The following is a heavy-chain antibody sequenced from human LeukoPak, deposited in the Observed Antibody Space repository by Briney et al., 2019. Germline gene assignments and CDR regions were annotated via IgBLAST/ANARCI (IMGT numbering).Heavy chain of an antibody. V-gene: IGHV1-18*01. J-gene: IGHJ4*02. CDR1: GYTFTSNG. Sequence: GVSVKVSCKASGYTFTSNGIIWVRQAPGQGLEWMGWISPYNGNTNYAQKFQGRVTMTTDTSTSTAYMELRGLRSDDTAVYYCARSRLGDYWGQGTLVTVSS. CDR3: ARSRLGDY. CDR2: ISPYNGNT.